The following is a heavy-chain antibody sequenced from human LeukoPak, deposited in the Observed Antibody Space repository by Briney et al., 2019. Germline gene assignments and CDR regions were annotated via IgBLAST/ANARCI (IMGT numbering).Heavy chain of an antibody. CDR1: GGSISSYY. V-gene: IGHV4-59*08. J-gene: IGHJ4*02. Sequence: SETLSLTCTVSGGSISSYYWSWIRQPPGKGLEWIGYIYYSGSTNYNPSLKSRVTISVDTSKNQFSLKLSSVTAADTAVYYCARHVWFGELTFDCWGQGTLVTVSS. CDR2: IYYSGST. D-gene: IGHD3-10*01. CDR3: ARHVWFGELTFDC.